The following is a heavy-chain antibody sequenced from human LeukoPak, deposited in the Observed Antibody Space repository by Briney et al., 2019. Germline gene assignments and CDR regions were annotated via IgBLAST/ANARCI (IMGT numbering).Heavy chain of an antibody. CDR3: TRGMYSSAWSIDY. J-gene: IGHJ4*02. CDR2: INNDGSSI. CDR1: GFTFSIYW. Sequence: PGGSLRLSCEVSGFTFSIYWMHWIRHAPGKGLGWVSRINNDGSSIGYADSVKGRLTISRDNAKNTLYLQMNSLRAEDTAVYYCTRGMYSSAWSIDYWGQGTLVTVSS. V-gene: IGHV3-74*01. D-gene: IGHD6-19*01.